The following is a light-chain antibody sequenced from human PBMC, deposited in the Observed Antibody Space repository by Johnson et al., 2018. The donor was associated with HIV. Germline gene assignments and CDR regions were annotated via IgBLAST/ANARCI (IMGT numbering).Light chain of an antibody. J-gene: IGLJ1*01. Sequence: QSVLTQSPSVSAAPGQKVTISCSGSSSNIGNNYVSWYQQLPGTAPKLLIYDNNKRPSGIPDRFSGSQSGTSATLGITGLQTGDEADYYCGTWDSSLSQGVFGTGTKVTVL. CDR3: GTWDSSLSQGV. CDR1: SSNIGNNY. V-gene: IGLV1-51*01. CDR2: DNN.